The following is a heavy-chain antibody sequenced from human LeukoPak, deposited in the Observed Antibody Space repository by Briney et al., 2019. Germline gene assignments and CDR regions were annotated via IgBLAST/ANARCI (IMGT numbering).Heavy chain of an antibody. J-gene: IGHJ5*02. CDR3: ARETIIVGRADFGP. Sequence: SETLSLTCTVSGGSISSYYWSWIRQPPGKGLEWIGYIYYSGITNYNPSPKSRVTISVDTSKNQFSLKLNSVTAADTAVYYCARETIIVGRADFGPWGQGTLVTVSS. V-gene: IGHV4-59*01. CDR2: IYYSGIT. D-gene: IGHD3-22*01. CDR1: GGSISSYY.